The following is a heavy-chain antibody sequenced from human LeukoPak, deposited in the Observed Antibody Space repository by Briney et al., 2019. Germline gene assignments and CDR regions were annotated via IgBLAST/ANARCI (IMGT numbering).Heavy chain of an antibody. CDR1: GDSISSTHW. V-gene: IGHV4-4*02. D-gene: IGHD4-17*01. CDR2: IYHSGST. CDR3: ARGGDYGDLRYFDY. Sequence: SETLSLTCAVSGDSISSTHWWNWVRQPPGKGLEWIGEIYHSGSTHYNPSLKSRVTFSVDTSKNQFSLKLNSVTAADTAVYYCARGGDYGDLRYFDYWGQGTLVTVSS. J-gene: IGHJ4*02.